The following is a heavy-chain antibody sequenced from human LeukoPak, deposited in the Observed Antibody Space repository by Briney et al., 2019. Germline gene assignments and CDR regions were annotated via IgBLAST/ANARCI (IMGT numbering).Heavy chain of an antibody. J-gene: IGHJ5*02. CDR1: GGSISSSSYY. D-gene: IGHD2-2*01. CDR2: IYYSGST. V-gene: IGHV4-39*01. Sequence: SETLSLTCTVSGGSISSSSYYWGWIRQPPGKGLEWIESIYYSGSTYNNPSPKGRFTISIHTSKNPFSLQLSSVTAADTAVYYCARQAVGYCSSTSCPADYNWFDPWGQGTLVTVSS. CDR3: ARQAVGYCSSTSCPADYNWFDP.